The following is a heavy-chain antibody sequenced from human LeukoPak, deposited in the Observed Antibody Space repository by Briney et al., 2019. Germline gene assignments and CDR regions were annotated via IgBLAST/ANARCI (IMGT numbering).Heavy chain of an antibody. D-gene: IGHD6-13*01. Sequence: PSETLSLTCTVSGGGYISSRSYHWTWIRQPAGKGLEWIGRFYTSGSTDYNPSLKSRVSISVDTSKNQFSLILNSVTAADTAVYYCARDLRRGSSTWYASGGDYWGQGTRVTVSS. J-gene: IGHJ4*01. CDR3: ARDLRRGSSTWYASGGDY. CDR1: GGGYISSRSYH. V-gene: IGHV4-61*02. CDR2: FYTSGST.